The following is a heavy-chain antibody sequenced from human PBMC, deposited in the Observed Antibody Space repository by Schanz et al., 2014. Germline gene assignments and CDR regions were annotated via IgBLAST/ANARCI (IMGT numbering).Heavy chain of an antibody. CDR2: ISYDGSSK. Sequence: QVQLVESGGGVVQPGRSLRLSCAASGFTFRSYGMHWVRQAPGKGLEWVALISYDGSSKNHADSVQGRFTISRDNSKNALYLQMDSLRAEDTAVYYCARVEVSMVQGLIPSYYFDSWGQGTPXTVSS. CDR3: ARVEVSMVQGLIPSYYFDS. CDR1: GFTFRSYG. D-gene: IGHD3-10*01. V-gene: IGHV3-33*01. J-gene: IGHJ4*02.